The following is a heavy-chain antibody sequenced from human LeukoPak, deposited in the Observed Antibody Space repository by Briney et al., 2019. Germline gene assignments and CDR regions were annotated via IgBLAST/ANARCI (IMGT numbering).Heavy chain of an antibody. D-gene: IGHD2-2*02. Sequence: GASVKVSCKTSGYTFTGYYMHWVRQATGQGPEWMGRIDPNSGGTNYAQKFQVRVTMTRDTSISTVYMELSGLSSDDTAVYYCARVPGPYTTSRFDYWGQGTLVTVSS. V-gene: IGHV1-2*02. CDR2: IDPNSGGT. CDR3: ARVPGPYTTSRFDY. CDR1: GYTFTGYY. J-gene: IGHJ4*02.